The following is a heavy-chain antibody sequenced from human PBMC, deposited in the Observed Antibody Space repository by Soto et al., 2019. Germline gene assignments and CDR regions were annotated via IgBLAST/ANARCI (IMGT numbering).Heavy chain of an antibody. CDR3: SREIITMVRGGGMDV. V-gene: IGHV3-53*02. CDR2: IYRGGST. D-gene: IGHD3-10*01. J-gene: IGHJ6*02. Sequence: EVQLVETGGGLIQPGGSLRLSCAASGITVINNYMSWVRQAPGKGLEWLSTIYRGGSTYYADSVKGRFTISRDNYQNTLYLQMNSLRVEDTAVYYCSREIITMVRGGGMDVWGPGTTVTVSS. CDR1: GITVINNY.